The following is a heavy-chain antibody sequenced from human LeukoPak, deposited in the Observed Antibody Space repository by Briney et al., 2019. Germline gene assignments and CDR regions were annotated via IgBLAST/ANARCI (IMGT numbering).Heavy chain of an antibody. Sequence: GGSLRLSCAASGFTFDDYGMSWVRHAPGKGLEWVGRIKNGGTTDYAAPVEGRFTISRDDSKATLYLQMNSLKTEDTAMYYCTTVSHFYLGGQGTLVTVSS. D-gene: IGHD2/OR15-2a*01. CDR3: TTVSHFYL. CDR1: GFTFDDYG. CDR2: IKNGGTT. J-gene: IGHJ4*02. V-gene: IGHV3-15*01.